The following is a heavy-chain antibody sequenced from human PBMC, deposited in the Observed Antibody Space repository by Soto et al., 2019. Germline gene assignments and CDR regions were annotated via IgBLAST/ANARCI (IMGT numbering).Heavy chain of an antibody. J-gene: IGHJ6*02. CDR3: ARGLSSWFEFAYYGMDV. CDR2: MNPNSGNT. CDR1: GYTFTSYD. D-gene: IGHD3-10*01. Sequence: ASVKVSCKASGYTFTSYDINWVRQATGQGLEWMGWMNPNSGNTGYAQKFQGRVTMTRNTSISTAYMELSSLRSEDTAVYYCARGLSSWFEFAYYGMDVWGQGTTVTVSS. V-gene: IGHV1-8*01.